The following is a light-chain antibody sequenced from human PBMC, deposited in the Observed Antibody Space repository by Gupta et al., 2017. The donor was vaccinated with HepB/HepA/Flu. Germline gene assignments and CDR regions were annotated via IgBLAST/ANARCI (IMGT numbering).Light chain of an antibody. Sequence: QSALTQPASVSGSPAPSITISCTGTSSDVGDYNYVSWYQQNPGKAPKLLIYDVSHRPSGVSNRFSGSKSGNTASLTISGLQAEDEADDYCSSYTSSSTLVFGGGTKLTVL. CDR2: DVS. J-gene: IGLJ2*01. V-gene: IGLV2-14*01. CDR3: SSYTSSSTLV. CDR1: SSDVGDYNY.